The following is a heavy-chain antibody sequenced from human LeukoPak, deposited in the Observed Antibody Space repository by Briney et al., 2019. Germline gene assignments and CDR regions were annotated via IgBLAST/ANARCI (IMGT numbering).Heavy chain of an antibody. J-gene: IGHJ6*03. Sequence: SVKVSCKASGGTFSSYAISWVRQAPGQGLEWMGRIIPIFGTANYAQKFQGRVTITTDESTSTAYMELSSLRSEDTAVYYCARGPIVVVPAAIYYYYYMDVWGKGTTVTVSS. CDR2: IIPIFGTA. V-gene: IGHV1-69*05. D-gene: IGHD2-2*01. CDR3: ARGPIVVVPAAIYYYYYMDV. CDR1: GGTFSSYA.